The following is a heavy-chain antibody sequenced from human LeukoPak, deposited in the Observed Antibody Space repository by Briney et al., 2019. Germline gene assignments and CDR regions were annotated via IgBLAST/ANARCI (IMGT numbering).Heavy chain of an antibody. CDR2: ISSSGSTI. D-gene: IGHD3-10*01. CDR3: ARVWIYYGSGNSNCVFDY. CDR1: GFTFSSYG. J-gene: IGHJ4*02. V-gene: IGHV3-48*04. Sequence: GGSLRLSCAASGFTFSSYGMHWVRQAPGKGLEWVSYISSSGSTIYYADSVKGRFTISRDNAKNSLYLQMNSLRAEDTAVYYCARVWIYYGSGNSNCVFDYWGQGTLVTVSS.